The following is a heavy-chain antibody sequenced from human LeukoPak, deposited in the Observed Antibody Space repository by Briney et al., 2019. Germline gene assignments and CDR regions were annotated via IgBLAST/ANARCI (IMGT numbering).Heavy chain of an antibody. D-gene: IGHD2/OR15-2a*01. CDR1: GFTFSSCA. J-gene: IGHJ6*02. CDR3: ASELLWFNYYYYGMDV. V-gene: IGHV3-30-3*01. CDR2: ISYDGSNK. Sequence: GGSLRLSCAASGFTFSSCAMHWVRQAPGKGLEWVAVISYDGSNKYYADSVKGRFTISRDNSKNTLYLQMNSLRAEDTAVYYCASELLWFNYYYYGMDVWGQGTTVTVSS.